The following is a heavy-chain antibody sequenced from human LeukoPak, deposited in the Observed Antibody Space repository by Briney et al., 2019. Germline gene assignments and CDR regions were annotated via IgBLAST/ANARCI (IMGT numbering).Heavy chain of an antibody. CDR2: MNPSSGNT. CDR3: AKGAVYHYGMDV. CDR1: GYTFTSYD. Sequence: ASVKVSCKASGYTFTSYDINWVRQATGQGLEWMGWMNPSSGNTGYAQKFQGRVTMTRNTSISTAYMELSSLRSEDTAVYYCAKGAVYHYGMDVWGQGTTVTVSS. J-gene: IGHJ6*02. V-gene: IGHV1-8*01.